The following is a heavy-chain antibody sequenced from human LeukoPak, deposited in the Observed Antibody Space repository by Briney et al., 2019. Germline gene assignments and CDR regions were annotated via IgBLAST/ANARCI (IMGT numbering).Heavy chain of an antibody. CDR1: GASISSLY. CDR2: IYYTGST. D-gene: IGHD6-6*01. J-gene: IGHJ4*02. CDR3: ARHRAYSSSSPFDY. Sequence: SETLSLTRSVSGASISSLYWSWIRQPPGKGLEWLGYIYYTGSTNYNPTLKSRVTMFVDMSKNQFSLRLSSVTAADTAVYYCARHRAYSSSSPFDYWGQGTLVTVSS. V-gene: IGHV4-59*08.